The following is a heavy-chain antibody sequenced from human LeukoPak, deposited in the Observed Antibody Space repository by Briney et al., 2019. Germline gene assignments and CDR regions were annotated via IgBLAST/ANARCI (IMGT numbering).Heavy chain of an antibody. Sequence: GGSLRLSCAASGFTFSSYAMHWVRQAPGKGLEWVAVISYDGSNKYYADSVKGRFTISRDNSKNTLYLQMNSLRAEDTAVYYCARDLGGIVVVIMYYFDYWGQGTLVTVSS. CDR2: ISYDGSNK. CDR3: ARDLGGIVVVIMYYFDY. J-gene: IGHJ4*02. D-gene: IGHD3-22*01. CDR1: GFTFSSYA. V-gene: IGHV3-30-3*01.